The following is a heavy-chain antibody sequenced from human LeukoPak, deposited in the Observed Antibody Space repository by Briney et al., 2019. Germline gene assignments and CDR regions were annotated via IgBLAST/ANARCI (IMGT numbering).Heavy chain of an antibody. J-gene: IGHJ1*01. CDR3: ARELVVGPAEYFQN. V-gene: IGHV3-7*01. Sequence: GGSLRLSCAASGFTFSSYWMSWVRQTPGKGLEWVANINKDGSEKYYMDSVRGRFTISKDNAKNSLSLQMNSLRVEDTAVYYCARELVVGPAEYFQNWGQGTLVTVSS. D-gene: IGHD2-8*02. CDR2: INKDGSEK. CDR1: GFTFSSYW.